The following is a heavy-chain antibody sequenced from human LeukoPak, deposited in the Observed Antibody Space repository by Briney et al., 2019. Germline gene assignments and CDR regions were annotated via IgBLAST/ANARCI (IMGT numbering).Heavy chain of an antibody. J-gene: IGHJ4*02. CDR1: GYTFTTYY. CDR3: ARVIVVVTAIPYEAFDY. V-gene: IGHV1-46*01. CDR2: INPSGGST. Sequence: ASVKVSCKASGYTFTTYYMHWVRQAPGQGLEWMGIINPSGGSTSYVQKFQGRVTMTRDTSTSTVYTELISLRSEDTAVYYCARVIVVVTAIPYEAFDYWGQGTLVTVSS. D-gene: IGHD2-21*02.